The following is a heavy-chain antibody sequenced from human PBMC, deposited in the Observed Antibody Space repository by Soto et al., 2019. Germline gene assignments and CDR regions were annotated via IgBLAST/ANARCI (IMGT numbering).Heavy chain of an antibody. V-gene: IGHV4-38-2*01. Sequence: SETLSLTCAVSGDSITSIYHWAWIRQPPGRGLEWVASIYHTGTTYYNPSLKSRVTISVDTSKNHFSLNLRSVTAADSAVYYCARGEDAFFYCGLDVWGQGITVTVSS. CDR1: GDSITSIYH. J-gene: IGHJ6*02. CDR3: ARGEDAFFYCGLDV. CDR2: IYHTGTT.